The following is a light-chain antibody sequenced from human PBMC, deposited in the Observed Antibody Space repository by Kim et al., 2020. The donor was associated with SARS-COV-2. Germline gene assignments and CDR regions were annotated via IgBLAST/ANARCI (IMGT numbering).Light chain of an antibody. CDR3: CSYAGTSTFVV. Sequence: SIPIAGTGTSSDVGSYNLVSWYQHHPGKAPKLMIYEVTKRPSGVSNRFAGSKSGNTASLTISGLQAEDEADYYCCSYAGTSTFVVFGGGTQLTVL. J-gene: IGLJ2*01. CDR1: SSDVGSYNL. V-gene: IGLV2-23*02. CDR2: EVT.